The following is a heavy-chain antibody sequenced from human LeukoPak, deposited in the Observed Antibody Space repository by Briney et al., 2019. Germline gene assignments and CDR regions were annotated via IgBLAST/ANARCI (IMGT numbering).Heavy chain of an antibody. V-gene: IGHV3-33*01. Sequence: PGGSLRLSCAASGFTFSSYGMYWVRQAPGKGLEWVAFIWYDGSNKYYADSVKGRFTISRDNSKNTLYLQMNSLRAEDTAVYYCARRAGAYSHPYDYWGQGTLVTVSS. CDR3: ARRAGAYSHPYDY. CDR1: GFTFSSYG. D-gene: IGHD4/OR15-4a*01. CDR2: IWYDGSNK. J-gene: IGHJ4*02.